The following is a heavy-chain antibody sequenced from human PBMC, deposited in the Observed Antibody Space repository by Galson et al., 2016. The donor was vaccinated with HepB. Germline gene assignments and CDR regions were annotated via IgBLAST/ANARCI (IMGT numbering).Heavy chain of an antibody. CDR2: ISYDGGDK. D-gene: IGHD1-26*01. J-gene: IGHJ4*02. CDR1: GFNLSSYA. Sequence: SLRLSCAASGFNLSSYAMHWVRQAPGTGLEWVAVISYDGGDKYYADSVKGRFTISKDNSKNTLFLQMNSLTAEDTAVYYCARDGGWEVRWMGGNYWGRGTLLTVYS. V-gene: IGHV3-30-3*01. CDR3: ARDGGWEVRWMGGNY.